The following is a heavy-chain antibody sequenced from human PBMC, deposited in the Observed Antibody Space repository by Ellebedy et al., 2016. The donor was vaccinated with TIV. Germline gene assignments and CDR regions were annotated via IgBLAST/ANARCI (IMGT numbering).Heavy chain of an antibody. D-gene: IGHD5-12*01. J-gene: IGHJ6*02. CDR2: IYYSGST. V-gene: IGHV4-59*01. CDR1: GGSISSSY. Sequence: SETLSLTCTVSGGSISSSYWSWIRQPPGKGLEWIGYIYYSGSTNYNPSLKSRVTISVDTSKNQFSLKLSSVTAADTAVYYCARGWRVATMGGYYYYYYGMDVWGQGTTVTVSS. CDR3: ARGWRVATMGGYYYYYYGMDV.